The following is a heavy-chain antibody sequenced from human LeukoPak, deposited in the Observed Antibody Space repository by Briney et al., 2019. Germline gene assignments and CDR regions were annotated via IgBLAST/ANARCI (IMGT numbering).Heavy chain of an antibody. J-gene: IGHJ4*02. D-gene: IGHD1-26*01. Sequence: GGSLRLSCAASGFPLISNYMSWVRQAPGKGLEWVSVIYSGGSTYYAESVKGRFTISRDNSKNTLFLQMNGLRAEDTAVYYCARGSSGTYDMGYWGQGTLVTVSS. CDR3: ARGSSGTYDMGY. V-gene: IGHV3-66*01. CDR1: GFPLISNY. CDR2: IYSGGST.